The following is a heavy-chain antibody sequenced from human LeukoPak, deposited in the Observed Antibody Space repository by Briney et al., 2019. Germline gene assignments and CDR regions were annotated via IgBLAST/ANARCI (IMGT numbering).Heavy chain of an antibody. CDR1: GFTFSSHA. CDR2: IYGSGGTT. J-gene: IGHJ4*02. Sequence: GGSLRLSCAASGFTFSSHAMSWVRQAPGKGLEWVSNIYGSGGTTYYADSVKGRFTISRDNSKNTLYLQMNTLRAEDTAVYYCAKGIEYSSASPFDYWGQGTLVTVSS. D-gene: IGHD6-6*01. V-gene: IGHV3-23*01. CDR3: AKGIEYSSASPFDY.